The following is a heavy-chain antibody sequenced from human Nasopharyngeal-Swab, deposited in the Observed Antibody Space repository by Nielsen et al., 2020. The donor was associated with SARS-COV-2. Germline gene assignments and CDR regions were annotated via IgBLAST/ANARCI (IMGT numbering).Heavy chain of an antibody. CDR2: VKQDGTEK. CDR3: ARKSSPFSASVH. D-gene: IGHD5/OR15-5a*01. V-gene: IGHV3-7*01. CDR1: GFTFSNYW. J-gene: IGHJ4*02. Sequence: GESLKISCAASGFTFSNYWMTWVRQAPGKGLEWVANVKQDGTEKYYVDSVKGRFTISRDNAKNSLYLQMNSLRVEDTAAYYCARKSSPFSASVHWGQGSLVTVSS.